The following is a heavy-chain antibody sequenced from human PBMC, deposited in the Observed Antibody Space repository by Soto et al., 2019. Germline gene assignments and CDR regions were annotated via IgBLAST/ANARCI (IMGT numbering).Heavy chain of an antibody. Sequence: ASVKVSCKASGYTFTGYYMHWVRQAPGQGLEWMGWINPNSGGTNYAQKFQGWVTMTRDTSISTAYMELSRLRSDDTAVYYCARDTPIMYSSSWFYYSYYGMDVWGQGTTVTVSS. CDR3: ARDTPIMYSSSWFYYSYYGMDV. CDR1: GYTFTGYY. V-gene: IGHV1-2*04. J-gene: IGHJ6*02. CDR2: INPNSGGT. D-gene: IGHD6-13*01.